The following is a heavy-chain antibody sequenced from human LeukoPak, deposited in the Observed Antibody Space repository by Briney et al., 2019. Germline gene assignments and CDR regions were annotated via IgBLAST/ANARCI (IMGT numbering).Heavy chain of an antibody. CDR2: IYTSGST. D-gene: IGHD3-22*01. J-gene: IGHJ3*02. V-gene: IGHV4-59*10. Sequence: SETLSLTCAVYGGSFSGYYWSWIRQPAGKGLEWIGRIYTSGSTNYNPSLKSRVTMSVDTSKNQFSLKLSSVTAADTAVYYCARGVEDYYDSSGYFRDAFDIWGQGTMVTVSS. CDR3: ARGVEDYYDSSGYFRDAFDI. CDR1: GGSFSGYY.